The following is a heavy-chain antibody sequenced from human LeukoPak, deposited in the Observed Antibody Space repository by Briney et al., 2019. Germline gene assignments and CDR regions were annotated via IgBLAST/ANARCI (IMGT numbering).Heavy chain of an antibody. V-gene: IGHV3-23*01. CDR1: GFSFSSYD. CDR2: ISPGHAP. CDR3: VKEGLTYIRGGNGMDV. D-gene: IGHD3-10*02. Sequence: GGSLRLSCTPSGFSFSSYDMTWVRQAPGEGLEWVSSISPGHAPFYSDSVMGRFSISRDNSRNTLYLQMSSLRVEDTAVYYCVKEGLTYIRGGNGMDVWGQGTTVTVSS. J-gene: IGHJ6*02.